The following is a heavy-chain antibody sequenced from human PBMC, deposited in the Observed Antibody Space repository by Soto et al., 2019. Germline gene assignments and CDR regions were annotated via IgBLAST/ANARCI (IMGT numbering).Heavy chain of an antibody. Sequence: QVQLVESGGGVVQPGRSLRLSCAASGFTFSNYAMHWVRQAPGQGPEWLAIISYDGDTEYYADSVRGRFTISRDNSKNTLYLQTNNLRHEDTAVYYCANDGGPVYCNSPGWSAKHVDYWGQGTLVTVSS. J-gene: IGHJ4*02. CDR3: ANDGGPVYCNSPGWSAKHVDY. CDR1: GFTFSNYA. V-gene: IGHV3-30*18. D-gene: IGHD2-2*01. CDR2: ISYDGDTE.